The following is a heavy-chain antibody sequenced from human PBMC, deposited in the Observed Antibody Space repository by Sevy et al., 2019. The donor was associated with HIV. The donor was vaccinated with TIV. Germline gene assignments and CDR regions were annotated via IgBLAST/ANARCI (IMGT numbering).Heavy chain of an antibody. CDR3: ARGIGYYDFWSGYYLSYYYYGMDV. CDR1: GFTFSSYA. Sequence: GGSLRLSCAASGFTFSSYAMHWVRQAPGKGLEWVAVISYDGSNKYYADSVKGRFTISRDNSKNTLYLQMNSLRAEDTAVYYCARGIGYYDFWSGYYLSYYYYGMDVWGQGTTVTVSS. D-gene: IGHD3-3*01. J-gene: IGHJ6*02. V-gene: IGHV3-30-3*01. CDR2: ISYDGSNK.